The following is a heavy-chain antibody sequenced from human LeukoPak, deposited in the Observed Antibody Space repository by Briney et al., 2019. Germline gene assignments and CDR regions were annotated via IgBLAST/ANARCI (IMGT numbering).Heavy chain of an antibody. D-gene: IGHD2-15*01. CDR2: ISSSSSYI. J-gene: IGHJ4*02. V-gene: IGHV3-21*01. Sequence: PGGSLRLSCAASGFTFSSYSMNWVRQAPGKGLEWVSSISSSSSYIYYADSVKGRFTISRDNAKNSLYLQMNSLRAEDTAVYYCARDYCSGGSCYCNYWGQGTLATVSS. CDR1: GFTFSSYS. CDR3: ARDYCSGGSCYCNY.